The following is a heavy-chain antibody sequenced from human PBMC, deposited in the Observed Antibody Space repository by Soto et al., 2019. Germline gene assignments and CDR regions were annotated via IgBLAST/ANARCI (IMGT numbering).Heavy chain of an antibody. V-gene: IGHV1-46*03. CDR1: GYTFTSYG. CDR2: ISASGGNT. D-gene: IGHD4-17*01. J-gene: IGHJ5*02. Sequence: ASVKVSCKASGYTFTSYGISWVRQAPGQGLEWMGIISASGGNTSYAQKFQGRVTMTRDTSTSTVYMELSSLRSEDTAVYYCARGSYYGDYDHNWFDPWGQGTLVTVSS. CDR3: ARGSYYGDYDHNWFDP.